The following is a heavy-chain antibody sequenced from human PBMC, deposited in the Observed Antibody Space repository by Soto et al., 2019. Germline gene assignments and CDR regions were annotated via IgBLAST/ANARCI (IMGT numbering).Heavy chain of an antibody. D-gene: IGHD6-13*01. CDR2: ISYDGSNK. CDR3: AGMAAAVIY. CDR1: GFTFSSYG. Sequence: GGSLRLSCAASGFTFSSYGMHWVRQAPGKGLGWVAVISYDGSNKYYADSVKGRFTISRDNSKSTLYLQMNSLRAEDTAVYYCAGMAAAVIYWGQGTLVTVSS. V-gene: IGHV3-30*03. J-gene: IGHJ4*02.